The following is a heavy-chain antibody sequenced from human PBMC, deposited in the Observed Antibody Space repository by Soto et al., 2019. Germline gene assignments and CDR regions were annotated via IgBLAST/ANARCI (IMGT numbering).Heavy chain of an antibody. D-gene: IGHD6-13*01. CDR3: AREKQQLASYNWFDP. Sequence: GASVKVSCKASGYTFTGYYMHWVRQAPGQGLEWMGIINPSGGSTSYAQKFQGRVTMTRDTSTSTAYMELSSLRSEDTAVYYCAREKQQLASYNWFDPWGQGTLVTVSS. V-gene: IGHV1-46*01. J-gene: IGHJ5*02. CDR2: INPSGGST. CDR1: GYTFTGYY.